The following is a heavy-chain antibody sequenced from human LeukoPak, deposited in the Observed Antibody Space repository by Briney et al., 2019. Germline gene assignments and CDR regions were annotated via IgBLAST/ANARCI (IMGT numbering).Heavy chain of an antibody. D-gene: IGHD3-9*01. Sequence: SGTLSPTCAVSGASITNNIWWTWVRQPPGKGLEWIGEIHHGGSTNYKPSLKSRATISVAKSKNQFSLKLSSVTAADSAISYCARKSATDYYETDYWGQGALVTVSS. V-gene: IGHV4-4*02. J-gene: IGHJ4*02. CDR3: ARKSATDYYETDY. CDR2: IHHGGST. CDR1: GASITNNIW.